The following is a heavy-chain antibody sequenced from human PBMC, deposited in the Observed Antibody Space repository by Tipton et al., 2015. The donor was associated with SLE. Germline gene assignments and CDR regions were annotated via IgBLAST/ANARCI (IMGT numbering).Heavy chain of an antibody. V-gene: IGHV4-39*07. D-gene: IGHD2-2*01. CDR1: GGSISRTTSY. J-gene: IGHJ5*02. Sequence: TLSLTCSVYGGSISRTTSYWGWIRQPPGKGLEWIGSIYYSGSTYYNVSLKSRVTISVDTSYNQFSLKVNSVTAADTAVYYCARRSTVVGGALDLWGPGTLVTVSS. CDR3: ARRSTVVGGALDL. CDR2: IYYSGST.